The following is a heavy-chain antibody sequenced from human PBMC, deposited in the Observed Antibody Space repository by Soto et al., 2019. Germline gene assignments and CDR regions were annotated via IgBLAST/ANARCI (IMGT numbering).Heavy chain of an antibody. J-gene: IGHJ4*02. Sequence: QVQLVESGGGVVQPGRSLRLSCAASGFTFSSYGMHWVRQAPGKGLEWVAVISYDGSNKYYADSVKGRFTISRDNSKNTLYLQMNSLRAKDTAVYYCAKDRLGYCSGGSCYSADYWGQGTLVTVSS. CDR1: GFTFSSYG. CDR3: AKDRLGYCSGGSCYSADY. CDR2: ISYDGSNK. D-gene: IGHD2-15*01. V-gene: IGHV3-30*18.